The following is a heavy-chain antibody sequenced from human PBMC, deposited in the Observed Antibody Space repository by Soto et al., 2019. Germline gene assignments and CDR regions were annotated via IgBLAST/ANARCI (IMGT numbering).Heavy chain of an antibody. Sequence: QVQLVQSGAEVKKPGASVKVSCKASGYTFTSYGISWVRQAPGQGLEWMGWISTYYDNTNYAQNLRGRVTMTTDTSTSTAYMELRSLRSDDTAIYYCARDPPRRYNSGQGLDYWGQGTLVTVSS. CDR1: GYTFTSYG. D-gene: IGHD5-18*01. V-gene: IGHV1-18*04. CDR3: ARDPPRRYNSGQGLDY. J-gene: IGHJ4*02. CDR2: ISTYYDNT.